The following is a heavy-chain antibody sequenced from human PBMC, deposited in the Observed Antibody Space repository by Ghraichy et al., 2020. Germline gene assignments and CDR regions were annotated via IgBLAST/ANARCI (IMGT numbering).Heavy chain of an antibody. J-gene: IGHJ4*02. Sequence: SETLSLTCTVSGGSISSSSYYWGWIRQPPGKGLEWIGSIYYSGSTYYNPSLKSRVTISVDTSKNQFSLKLSSVTAADTAVYYCAGVYGSGSIYDYWGQGTLVTVSS. CDR3: AGVYGSGSIYDY. V-gene: IGHV4-39*01. D-gene: IGHD3-10*01. CDR1: GGSISSSSYY. CDR2: IYYSGST.